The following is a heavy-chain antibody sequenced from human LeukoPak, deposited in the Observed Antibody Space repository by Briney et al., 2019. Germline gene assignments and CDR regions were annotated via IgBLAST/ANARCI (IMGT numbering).Heavy chain of an antibody. V-gene: IGHV4-34*01. D-gene: IGHD5-24*01. CDR3: TRRRRDGYNFDL. CDR1: GGSFSGYY. CDR2: INHSGNT. Sequence: PSETLSLTCAVYGGSFSGYYWSWIRQPPGKGLEWVGEINHSGNTNYNPSLKSRVTISVDTSKNQFSLELSSVTAADTAMYYCTRRRRDGYNFDLWGQGTLVTVSS. J-gene: IGHJ4*02.